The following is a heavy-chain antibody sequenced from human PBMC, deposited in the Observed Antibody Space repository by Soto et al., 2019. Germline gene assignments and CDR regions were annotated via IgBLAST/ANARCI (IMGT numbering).Heavy chain of an antibody. CDR1: GYTFTSYD. CDR3: ARRPGAARPIGY. J-gene: IGHJ4*02. CDR2: MNPNSGNT. D-gene: IGHD6-6*01. V-gene: IGHV1-8*01. Sequence: QVQLVQSGAAVKKPAASVKVSCTASGYTFTSYDINWVRQATGQVLEWMGWMNPNSGNTGYAQKFQGRVTMTRNTSISTAYMELSSLRSEDTAVYYCARRPGAARPIGYGGQGTLVTVSS.